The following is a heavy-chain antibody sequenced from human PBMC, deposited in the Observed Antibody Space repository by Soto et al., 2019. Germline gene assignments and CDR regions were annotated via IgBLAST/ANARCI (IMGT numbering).Heavy chain of an antibody. CDR3: AKGSLYCGGDCYSISGY. CDR2: ISYDGSNK. D-gene: IGHD2-21*02. Sequence: PGGSLRLSCAASGFTFSSYGMHWVRQAPGKGLEWVAVISYDGSNKYYADSVKGRFTISRDNSKNTLYLQMNSLIAEDTAVYYCAKGSLYCGGDCYSISGYWGQGT. CDR1: GFTFSSYG. V-gene: IGHV3-30*18. J-gene: IGHJ4*02.